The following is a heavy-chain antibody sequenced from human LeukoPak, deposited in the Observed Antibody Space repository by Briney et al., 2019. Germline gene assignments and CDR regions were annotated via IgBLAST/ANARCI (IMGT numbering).Heavy chain of an antibody. Sequence: SETLSLTCTVSGGSISSYYWSWIRQPPGKGLEWIGYIYTNVSTNYNPSLKSRVTISVDTSKKQFSLKLSSVPDADTAVYYCARHANFNGPLGYYYYMDVWGKGTTVTVSS. CDR2: IYTNVST. CDR3: ARHANFNGPLGYYYYMDV. V-gene: IGHV4-4*09. D-gene: IGHD6-6*01. J-gene: IGHJ6*03. CDR1: GGSISSYY.